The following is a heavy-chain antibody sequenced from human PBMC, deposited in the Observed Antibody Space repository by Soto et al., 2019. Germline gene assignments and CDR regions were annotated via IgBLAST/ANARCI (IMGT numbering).Heavy chain of an antibody. J-gene: IGHJ4*02. CDR1: GYTFTNYD. D-gene: IGHD2-2*01. Sequence: QVQLVQSGAEVKKPGASVKVSCKASGYTFTNYDINWVRQAPGQGLEWMGWMNPNSGNTGYTQKFQGRVTMTRNTSMSPAFMELSSLTSQDAAVYYCARGTRVFDDWGQGTLVTVSS. V-gene: IGHV1-8*01. CDR2: MNPNSGNT. CDR3: ARGTRVFDD.